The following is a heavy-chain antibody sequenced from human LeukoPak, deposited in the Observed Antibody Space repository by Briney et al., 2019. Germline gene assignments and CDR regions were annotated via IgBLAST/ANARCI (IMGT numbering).Heavy chain of an antibody. D-gene: IGHD6-13*01. CDR1: GFTFSSYG. CDR3: ARDRRGSSWHNDAFDI. CDR2: ISGSGGST. Sequence: GGSLRLSCAASGFTFSSYGMSWVRQAPGKGLEWVSAISGSGGSTYYADSVKGRFTISRDNSKNTLYLQMNSLRAEDTSVYYCARDRRGSSWHNDAFDIWGQGTMVTVSS. J-gene: IGHJ3*02. V-gene: IGHV3-23*01.